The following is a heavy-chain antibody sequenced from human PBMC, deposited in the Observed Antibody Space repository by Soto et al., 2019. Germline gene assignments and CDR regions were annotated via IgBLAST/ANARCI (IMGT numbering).Heavy chain of an antibody. J-gene: IGHJ3*02. V-gene: IGHV3-53*01. CDR2: IYSGGST. Sequence: EVQLVESGGGLIQPGGSLRLSCAAYGFTVSSNYMSWVRQAPGKGLEWVSVIYSGGSTYYADSVKGRFTISRDNSKNTLYLQMSSLRAEDTAVYYCARGQDYGDYSYAFDIWGQGTMVTVSS. D-gene: IGHD4-17*01. CDR3: ARGQDYGDYSYAFDI. CDR1: GFTVSSNY.